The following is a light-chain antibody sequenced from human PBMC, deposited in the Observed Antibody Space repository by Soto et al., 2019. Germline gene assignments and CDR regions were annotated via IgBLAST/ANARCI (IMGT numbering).Light chain of an antibody. Sequence: LTQSPATLSLSPGERATLSCRASQSVSSYLAWYQQKPGQAPRLLIYDASNRATGIPARFSGSGSGTDFTLTISSLEPEDFAVYYCQQRSNWLLTFGGGTKVEIK. CDR2: DAS. J-gene: IGKJ4*01. CDR3: QQRSNWLLT. CDR1: QSVSSY. V-gene: IGKV3-11*01.